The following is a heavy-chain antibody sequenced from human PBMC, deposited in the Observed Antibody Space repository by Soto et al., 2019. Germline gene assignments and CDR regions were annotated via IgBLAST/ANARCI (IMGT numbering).Heavy chain of an antibody. CDR2: IGPDGSST. J-gene: IGHJ4*02. CDR3: ARDNNWSYDY. CDR1: VFTFSSHW. D-gene: IGHD1-1*01. Sequence: WWSLRLSCSASVFTFSSHWMHWFRQAPGKGLVWVSHIGPDGSSTRDADSVQGRFTISRDNARNTLYLQMNSLRDEDTAVYYCARDNNWSYDYWGQGILVTVSS. V-gene: IGHV3-74*01.